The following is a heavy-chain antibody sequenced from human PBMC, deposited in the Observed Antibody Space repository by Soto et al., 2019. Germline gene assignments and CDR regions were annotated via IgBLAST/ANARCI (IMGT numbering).Heavy chain of an antibody. V-gene: IGHV3-23*01. CDR3: AKSPYYDFWSGYYAGFDY. CDR2: ISGSGGST. Sequence: EVQLLESGGDLVQPGGSLRLSCAASGFTFSSYAMSWVRQAPGKGLEWVSAISGSGGSTYYADSVKGRFTISRDNSKNTLYLQMNSLRAEDTAVYYCAKSPYYDFWSGYYAGFDYWGQGTLVTVSS. J-gene: IGHJ4*02. CDR1: GFTFSSYA. D-gene: IGHD3-3*01.